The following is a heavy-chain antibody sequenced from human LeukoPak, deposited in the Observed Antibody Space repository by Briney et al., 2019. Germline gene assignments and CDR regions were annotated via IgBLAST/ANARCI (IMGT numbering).Heavy chain of an antibody. CDR2: INPSGGST. D-gene: IGHD3-9*01. CDR3: VSFDGRGDY. CDR1: GYTFTSYY. V-gene: IGHV1-46*01. J-gene: IGHJ4*02. Sequence: GASVEVTCKASGYTFTSYYMHWVRQAPGQGLEWMGIINPSGGSTSYAQKFQGRVTMTRDTSTSTVYMELSSLRSEDTSVYYCVSFDGRGDYWGQGTLVTVSS.